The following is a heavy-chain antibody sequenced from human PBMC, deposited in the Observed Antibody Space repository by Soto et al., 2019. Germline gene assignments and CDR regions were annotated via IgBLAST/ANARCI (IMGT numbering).Heavy chain of an antibody. CDR2: ISAYNGNT. Sequence: ASVKVSCKASGYTFTSYGISWVRQAPGLGLEWMGWISAYNGNTNYAQKLQGRVTMTTDTSTSTAYMELRSLRSDDTAVYYCARLGYCSSTSCYTYYYYGMDVWGQGTTVTVSS. CDR3: ARLGYCSSTSCYTYYYYGMDV. V-gene: IGHV1-18*01. CDR1: GYTFTSYG. J-gene: IGHJ6*02. D-gene: IGHD2-2*01.